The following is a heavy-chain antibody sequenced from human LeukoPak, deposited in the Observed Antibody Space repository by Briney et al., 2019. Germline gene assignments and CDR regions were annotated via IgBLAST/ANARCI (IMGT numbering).Heavy chain of an antibody. Sequence: PSETLSLTCTVSGGSISNYWWSWIRQPPGKGLEWIGYVLDSGGTNYNPSLKSRVTISVDTSKKQFSLKLSSVTAADTAVYYCARGYSSSWNYFDYWGQGTLVTVS. CDR3: ARGYSSSWNYFDY. CDR2: VLDSGGT. V-gene: IGHV4-59*01. CDR1: GGSISNYW. D-gene: IGHD6-13*01. J-gene: IGHJ4*02.